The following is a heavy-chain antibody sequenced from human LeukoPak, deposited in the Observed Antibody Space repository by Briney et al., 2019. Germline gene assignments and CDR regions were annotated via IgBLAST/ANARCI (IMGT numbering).Heavy chain of an antibody. CDR2: IMYEGSNK. J-gene: IGHJ4*02. CDR1: GCTVISYG. V-gene: IGHV3-30*02. Sequence: GGALTHTRLASGCTVISYGMHWVRPARGKGREGVAFIMYEGSNKYYADSVRGRFTISRDTSKKTLYLQMSSLRDEETAVYYCVKDLKRWEIFHYWGQGTLVTVSS. D-gene: IGHD5-24*01. CDR3: VKDLKRWEIFHY.